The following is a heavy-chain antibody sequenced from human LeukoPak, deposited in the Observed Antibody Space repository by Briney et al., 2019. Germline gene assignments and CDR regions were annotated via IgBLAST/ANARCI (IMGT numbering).Heavy chain of an antibody. CDR3: ARMLSYSGSPNWFDP. V-gene: IGHV3-49*05. Sequence: KAGGSLRLSCTASGFTFGDYAMSWFRQAPGKGLEWVGFIRSKAYGGTTEYAASVKGRFTISRDDSKSIAYLQMNSLKTEDTAVYYCARMLSYSGSPNWFDPWGQGTLVTVSS. D-gene: IGHD1-26*01. CDR2: IRSKAYGGTT. J-gene: IGHJ5*02. CDR1: GFTFGDYA.